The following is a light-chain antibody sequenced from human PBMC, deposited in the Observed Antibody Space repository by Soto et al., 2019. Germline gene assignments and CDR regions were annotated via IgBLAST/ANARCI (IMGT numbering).Light chain of an antibody. J-gene: IGKJ1*01. CDR3: QQYNSDSRT. CDR2: KAS. Sequence: TQYPGTLSLSPGERATLSCRASQSVSSSYLAWYQQKPGKAPKLLIYKASSLESGVASRFSGSGSGTEFTLTISSLQTDDFATYYWQQYNSDSRTFGQGTKVDIK. CDR1: QSVSSS. V-gene: IGKV1-5*03.